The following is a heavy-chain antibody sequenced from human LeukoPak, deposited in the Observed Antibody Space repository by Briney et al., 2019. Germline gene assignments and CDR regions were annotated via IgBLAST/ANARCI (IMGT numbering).Heavy chain of an antibody. J-gene: IGHJ6*02. Sequence: PSETLSLTCTVSGGSISSGGYYWSWIRQHPGKGLEWIGYIYYSGSTYYNPSLKSRVTISVDTSKSQFSLKLSSVTAADTAVYYCARSASGTYYYYGMDVWGQGTTVTVSS. CDR1: GGSISSGGYY. CDR2: IYYSGST. D-gene: IGHD1-7*01. CDR3: ARSASGTYYYYGMDV. V-gene: IGHV4-31*03.